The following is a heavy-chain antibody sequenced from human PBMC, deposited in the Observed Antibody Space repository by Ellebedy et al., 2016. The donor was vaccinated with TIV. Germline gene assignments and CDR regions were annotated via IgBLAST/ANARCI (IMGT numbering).Heavy chain of an antibody. D-gene: IGHD6-13*01. CDR2: IIPIFGTA. CDR3: ARESVAAAITDYYYYGMDV. V-gene: IGHV1-69*06. Sequence: ASVKVSXKASRGTFSSYAISWVRQAPGQGLEWMGGIIPIFGTANYAQKFQGRVTITADKSTSTAYMELSSLRSEDTAVYYCARESVAAAITDYYYYGMDVWGQGTTVTVSS. J-gene: IGHJ6*02. CDR1: RGTFSSYA.